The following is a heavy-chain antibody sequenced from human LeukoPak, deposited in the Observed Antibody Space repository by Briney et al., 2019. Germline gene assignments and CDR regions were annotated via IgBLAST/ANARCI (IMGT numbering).Heavy chain of an antibody. D-gene: IGHD2-15*01. J-gene: IGHJ3*02. CDR1: GGTFSSYA. V-gene: IGHV1-69*04. CDR2: IIPILGIA. CDR3: AREDIVDVGLRGPFDI. Sequence: ASVKVSCKASGGTFSSYAISWVRQAPGQGLEWMGRIIPILGIANYAQKFQGRVTITADKSTSTAYMELSSLRSEDTAVYYCAREDIVDVGLRGPFDIWGQGTMVTVSS.